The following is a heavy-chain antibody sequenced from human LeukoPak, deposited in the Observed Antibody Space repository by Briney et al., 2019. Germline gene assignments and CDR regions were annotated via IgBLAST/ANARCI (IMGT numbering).Heavy chain of an antibody. CDR1: GFTFSSYV. D-gene: IGHD3-10*01. J-gene: IGHJ4*02. Sequence: GRSLRLSCAASGFTFSSYVMHWVRQAPGMGLEWVAVISSDGSDKYYADSGKGRFTISRDNSKNQLYLQMNSLRAEDTAVYYCAKGVRGVIAYYFDYWGQGTLVTVSS. CDR3: AKGVRGVIAYYFDY. CDR2: ISSDGSDK. V-gene: IGHV3-30*18.